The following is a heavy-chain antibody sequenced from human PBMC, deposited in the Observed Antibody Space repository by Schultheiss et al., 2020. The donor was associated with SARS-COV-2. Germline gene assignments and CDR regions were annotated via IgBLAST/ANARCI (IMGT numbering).Heavy chain of an antibody. CDR2: ISAYNGNT. V-gene: IGHV1-18*01. CDR3: ARAGGGIAALRRADPYYLDY. J-gene: IGHJ4*02. Sequence: ASVKVSCKASGYTFTSYGISWVQQAPGQGLEWMGWISAYNGNTNYAQKLQGRVTMTTDTSTSTAYMELRSLRSDDTAVYYCARAGGGIAALRRADPYYLDYWGQGTLVTVSS. CDR1: GYTFTSYG. D-gene: IGHD6-13*01.